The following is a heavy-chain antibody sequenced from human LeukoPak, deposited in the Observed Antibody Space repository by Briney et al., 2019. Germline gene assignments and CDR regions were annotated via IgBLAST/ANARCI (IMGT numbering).Heavy chain of an antibody. CDR1: GYTFTNYA. CDR2: IIPIFGTA. Sequence: SVKVSCKASGYTFTNYAISWVRQAPGQGLEWMGGIIPIFGTANYAQKFQGRVTITADESTSTAYMELSSLRSEDTAVYYCARVEWELHKGGVDYWGQGTLVTVSS. CDR3: ARVEWELHKGGVDY. D-gene: IGHD1-26*01. V-gene: IGHV1-69*13. J-gene: IGHJ4*02.